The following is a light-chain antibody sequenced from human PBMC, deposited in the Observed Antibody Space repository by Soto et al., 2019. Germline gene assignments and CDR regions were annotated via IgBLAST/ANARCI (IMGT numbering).Light chain of an antibody. Sequence: QLVLTQPASVSGSPGQSITISCTGTSSDVGGYNYVSWYQQHPGKAPKLMIYEVSNRPSGVSNRFSGSKSGNTASLTISGLQAEDEADYYCSSYTSSSTRVFGGGNKLTVL. CDR3: SSYTSSSTRV. J-gene: IGLJ3*02. V-gene: IGLV2-14*01. CDR1: SSDVGGYNY. CDR2: EVS.